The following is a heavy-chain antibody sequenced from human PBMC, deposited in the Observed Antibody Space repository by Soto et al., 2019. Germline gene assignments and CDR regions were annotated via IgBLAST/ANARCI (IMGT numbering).Heavy chain of an antibody. D-gene: IGHD2-15*01. V-gene: IGHV3-15*01. CDR1: GFTFSNAW. CDR3: TTQDIVVVVAADDAFDI. Sequence: EVQLVESGGGLVKPGGSLRLSCAASGFTFSNAWMSWVRQAPGKGLEWVGRIKSKTDGGTTDYAAPVKGRFTISRDDSKNTLYLQMNSLKTEDTAVYYCTTQDIVVVVAADDAFDIWGQGTMVTVSS. CDR2: IKSKTDGGTT. J-gene: IGHJ3*02.